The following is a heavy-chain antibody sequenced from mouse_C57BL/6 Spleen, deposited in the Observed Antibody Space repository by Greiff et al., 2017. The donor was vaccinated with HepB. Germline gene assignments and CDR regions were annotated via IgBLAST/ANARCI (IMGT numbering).Heavy chain of an antibody. D-gene: IGHD1-1*01. CDR2: IEPSDSET. CDR1: GYTFTSYW. CDR3: AGATTVKALRGYCFDY. Sequence: VKLQQPGAELVRPGSSVKLSCKASGYTFTSYWMHWVKQRPIQGLEWIGNIEPSDSETHYNQKFKDKATVTVDKSSSTAYMQLSSLTSEDSAVYYDAGATTVKALRGYCFDYWGQGTTLTVSS. J-gene: IGHJ2*01. V-gene: IGHV1-52*01.